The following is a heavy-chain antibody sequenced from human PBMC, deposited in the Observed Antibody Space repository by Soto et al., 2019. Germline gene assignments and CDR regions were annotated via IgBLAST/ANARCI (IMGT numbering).Heavy chain of an antibody. CDR3: ARAEGVVVAATDY. D-gene: IGHD2-15*01. V-gene: IGHV1-18*04. CDR2: ISAYNGNT. CDR1: GYTFTSYG. J-gene: IGHJ4*02. Sequence: ASVKVSCKASGYTFTSYGISWVRQAPGQGLEWMGWISAYNGNTKYTHKLQGRLTMTTDTSTSTAYMELRNLSSDDTAVYYCARAEGVVVAATDYWGQGTLVTVSS.